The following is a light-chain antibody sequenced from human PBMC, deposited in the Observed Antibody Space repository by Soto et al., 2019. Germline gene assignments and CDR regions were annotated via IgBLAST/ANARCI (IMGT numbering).Light chain of an antibody. CDR3: QQYNSYS. CDR1: QSISSW. J-gene: IGKJ3*01. Sequence: DIQMTQSPSTLSASVGDRVTITCRASQSISSWLAWYQQKPGQAPKLLIYDASSLESGVPSRFIDSGSGTEFTLTISSLQPDDFATYYCQQYNSYSFGPGTKVDIK. CDR2: DAS. V-gene: IGKV1-5*01.